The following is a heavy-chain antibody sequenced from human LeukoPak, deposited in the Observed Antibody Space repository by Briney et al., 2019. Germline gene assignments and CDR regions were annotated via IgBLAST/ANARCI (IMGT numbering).Heavy chain of an antibody. CDR1: GYTFTSYG. Sequence: GASVKVSCTASGYTFTSYGISWVRHAPRQGLEWVGWINAYNGNTNYAQKLQGRVTMTTDTSTSTAYTELRSLRSDDTAVDYCAKVYYYGSGSWPWGQGTLVTVSS. V-gene: IGHV1-18*01. CDR2: INAYNGNT. J-gene: IGHJ4*02. CDR3: AKVYYYGSGSWP. D-gene: IGHD3-10*01.